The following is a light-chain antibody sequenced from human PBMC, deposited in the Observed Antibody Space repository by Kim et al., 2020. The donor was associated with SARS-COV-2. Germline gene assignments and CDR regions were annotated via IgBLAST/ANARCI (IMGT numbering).Light chain of an antibody. J-gene: IGKJ1*01. CDR3: QQYETSPWA. Sequence: SPGERVTLSCWASQTLSRNYLAWYQQRPSQAPRLLIYGAFSRAAGIPDRFRGSGSGTDFTLTITRLEPEDFAVYYCQQYETSPWAFGQGTKVDIK. V-gene: IGKV3-20*01. CDR2: GAF. CDR1: QTLSRNY.